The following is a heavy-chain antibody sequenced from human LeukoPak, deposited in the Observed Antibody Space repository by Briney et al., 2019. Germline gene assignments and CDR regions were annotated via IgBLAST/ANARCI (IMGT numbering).Heavy chain of an antibody. V-gene: IGHV3-23*01. D-gene: IGHD4-17*01. J-gene: IGHJ6*03. Sequence: GGSLRLSCAGFGFTFNTYAMSWVRQAPGKGLEWVSGISGTGGNTYYADSVKGRFTISRDNSKNTLYLQMNSLRADDTAEYYCAKRRHDYGDYYQMDVWGKGTTVTVSS. CDR3: AKRRHDYGDYYQMDV. CDR1: GFTFNTYA. CDR2: ISGTGGNT.